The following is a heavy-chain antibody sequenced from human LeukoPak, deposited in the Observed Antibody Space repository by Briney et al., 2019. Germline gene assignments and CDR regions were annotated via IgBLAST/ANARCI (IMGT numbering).Heavy chain of an antibody. V-gene: IGHV3-48*02. CDR1: GFTFSRYS. J-gene: IGHJ4*02. CDR2: ISSSSSTI. D-gene: IGHD6-19*01. CDR3: ARGLDQAVAGTYYFDY. Sequence: GGSLRPSCAASGFTFSRYSMNWVRQAPGKGLEGVSYISSSSSTIYYADSVKGRSTISRDNAKNSLYLQMNSLRDEDTAVYYCARGLDQAVAGTYYFDYWGQGTLVTVSS.